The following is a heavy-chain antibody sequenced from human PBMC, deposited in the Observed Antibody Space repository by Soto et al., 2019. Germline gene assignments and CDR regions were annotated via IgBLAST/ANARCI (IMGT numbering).Heavy chain of an antibody. CDR2: ISAYDGNT. J-gene: IGHJ4*02. Sequence: QGQLVQAGAEVKKPGASVKVSCKASGYTFHMFGYTWVRKAPGQGLEGVGWISAYDGNTAYGNKFQGRVSLSTDTTTRTANMELRSITSDHTEVYFCERTRRGYLKDDHGDYGASMEDYWGQGTLLSVAS. D-gene: IGHD4-17*01. V-gene: IGHV1-18*01. CDR1: GYTFHMFG. CDR3: ERTRRGYLKDDHGDYGASMEDY.